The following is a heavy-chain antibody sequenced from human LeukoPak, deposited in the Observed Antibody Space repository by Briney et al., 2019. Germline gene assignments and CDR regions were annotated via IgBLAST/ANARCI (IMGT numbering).Heavy chain of an antibody. Sequence: QPGGSLRLSCAASGFTFSSYGMHWVRQAPGKGLEWVAFIRYDGSNKYYADSVKGRFTISRDNSKNTLYLQMNSLRAEDTAVYCCAKPIVVVPAGNYFDYWGQGTLVTVSS. V-gene: IGHV3-30*02. D-gene: IGHD2-2*01. CDR3: AKPIVVVPAGNYFDY. CDR1: GFTFSSYG. J-gene: IGHJ4*02. CDR2: IRYDGSNK.